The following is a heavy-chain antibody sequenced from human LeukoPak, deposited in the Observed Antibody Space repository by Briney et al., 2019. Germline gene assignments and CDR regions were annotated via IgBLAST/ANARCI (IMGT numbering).Heavy chain of an antibody. CDR1: GGTFSSYA. CDR2: IIPIFGTA. CDR3: ARAGLRFLEWNYFDY. J-gene: IGHJ4*02. V-gene: IGHV1-69*13. Sequence: ASVKVPCEASGGTFSSYAISWVRQAPGQGLEWMGGIIPIFGTANYAQKFQGRVTITADESTSTAYMELSSLRSEDTAVYYCARAGLRFLEWNYFDYWGQGTLVTVSS. D-gene: IGHD3-3*01.